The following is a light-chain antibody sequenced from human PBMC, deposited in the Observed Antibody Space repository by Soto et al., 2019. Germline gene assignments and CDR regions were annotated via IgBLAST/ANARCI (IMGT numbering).Light chain of an antibody. CDR3: QQYNDNWT. CDR2: KAS. J-gene: IGKJ1*01. CDR1: QSISSW. Sequence: EMQITPWPSTLSASVGDRVTITCRASQSISSWLAWYQQKPGKAPKLLIYKASTLQSGVPSRFSGSGSGTEFTLAISSLQPDDSATYYCQQYNDNWTFGQGTKVDIK. V-gene: IGKV1-5*03.